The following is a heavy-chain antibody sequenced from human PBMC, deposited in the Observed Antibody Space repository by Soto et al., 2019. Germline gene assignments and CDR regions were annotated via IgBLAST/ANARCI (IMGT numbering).Heavy chain of an antibody. Sequence: KHSETLALTCTVSGGSITSYHWSWIRQPPGKGLEWIGYIFSSGTTNYNPSLKSRLTISVDTSKNQFSLKLTSVTAADTAVYYCARGGENWFDPWGQGTLVTVSS. V-gene: IGHV4-59*01. CDR1: GGSITSYH. J-gene: IGHJ5*02. CDR2: IFSSGTT. CDR3: ARGGENWFDP.